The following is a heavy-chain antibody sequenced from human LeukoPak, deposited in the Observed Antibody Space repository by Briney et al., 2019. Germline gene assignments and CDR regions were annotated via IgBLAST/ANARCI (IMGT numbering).Heavy chain of an antibody. D-gene: IGHD6-19*01. Sequence: PGESLKISCKGSGYSFTSYWIGWVRQMPGKGLEWMGIIYPGDSDTRYSPSFQGQVTISADKSISTAYLQWSSLKASDTAMYYRARQGWGIAVAGTTYYMDVWGKGTTVTVSS. V-gene: IGHV5-51*01. CDR2: IYPGDSDT. CDR1: GYSFTSYW. CDR3: ARQGWGIAVAGTTYYMDV. J-gene: IGHJ6*03.